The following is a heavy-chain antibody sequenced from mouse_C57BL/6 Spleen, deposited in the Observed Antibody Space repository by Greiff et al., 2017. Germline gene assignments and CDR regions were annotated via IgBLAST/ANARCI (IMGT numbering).Heavy chain of an antibody. CDR1: GYTFTSYW. Sequence: QVQLQQPGAELVRPGSSVKLSCKASGYTFTSYWMHWVKQRPIQGLEWIGNIDPSDSETHYNQKFKDKATLTVDKSSSTAYLPLSSLTSEDSAVYYGARNYGYEGYYFDYWGQGTTLTVSS. V-gene: IGHV1-52*01. J-gene: IGHJ2*01. D-gene: IGHD2-2*01. CDR3: ARNYGYEGYYFDY. CDR2: IDPSDSET.